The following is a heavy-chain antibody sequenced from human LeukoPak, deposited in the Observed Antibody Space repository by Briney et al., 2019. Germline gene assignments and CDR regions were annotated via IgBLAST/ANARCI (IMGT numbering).Heavy chain of an antibody. J-gene: IGHJ4*02. CDR2: IYHSGST. CDR1: GYSISSDYYY. Sequence: SETLSLTCTVSGYSISSDYYYWGWIRQPPGKGLEWIASIYHSGSTYYNPSLKSRVTISVDTSKNQFSLKLNSVTAADTAVYYCARLGTTVTPDYWGQGTLVTVSS. D-gene: IGHD4-17*01. V-gene: IGHV4-38-2*02. CDR3: ARLGTTVTPDY.